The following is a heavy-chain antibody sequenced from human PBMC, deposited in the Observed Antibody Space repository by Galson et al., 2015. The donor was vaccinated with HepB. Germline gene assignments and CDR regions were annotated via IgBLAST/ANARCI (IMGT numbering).Heavy chain of an antibody. J-gene: IGHJ4*02. CDR2: IKSKTDGGTT. CDR1: GFTFSNAW. Sequence: SLRLSCAASGFTFSNAWMSWVRQAPGKGLEWVGRIKSKTDGGTTDYAAPVKGRFTISRDDSKNTLYLQMNSLKTEDTAVYYCTTREELLERFLDYWGQGTLVTVSS. D-gene: IGHD3-3*01. CDR3: TTREELLERFLDY. V-gene: IGHV3-15*01.